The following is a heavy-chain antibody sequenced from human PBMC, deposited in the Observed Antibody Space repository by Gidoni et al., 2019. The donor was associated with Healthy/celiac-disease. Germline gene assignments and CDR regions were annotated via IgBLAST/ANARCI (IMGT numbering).Heavy chain of an antibody. CDR2: ISYDGSNK. V-gene: IGHV3-30-3*01. CDR1: GFPFRSYA. Sequence: QVQLVESGRGVVQPGRSLRLSCAASGFPFRSYALHWVRQAPGKGLEWVAVISYDGSNKYYADSVKGRFTISRDNSKNTLYLQMNSLRAEDTAVYYCAREVSDFWSGYSYYYYGMDVWGQGTTVTVSS. D-gene: IGHD3-3*01. CDR3: AREVSDFWSGYSYYYYGMDV. J-gene: IGHJ6*02.